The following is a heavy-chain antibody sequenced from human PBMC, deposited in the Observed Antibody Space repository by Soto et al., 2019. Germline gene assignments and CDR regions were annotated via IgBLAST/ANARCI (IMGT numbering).Heavy chain of an antibody. V-gene: IGHV4-30-4*01. CDR1: GGSISSGDYY. D-gene: IGHD3-22*01. J-gene: IGHJ3*02. Sequence: QVQLQESGPGLVKPSQTLSLTCTVSGGSISSGDYYWSWIRQPPGKGLEWIGYIYYSGSTYYNPSLKSRVTILVDTSKNQFSLKLSSVTAADTAVYYCARDRSYDRSGDAFDIWGQGTMVTVSS. CDR3: ARDRSYDRSGDAFDI. CDR2: IYYSGST.